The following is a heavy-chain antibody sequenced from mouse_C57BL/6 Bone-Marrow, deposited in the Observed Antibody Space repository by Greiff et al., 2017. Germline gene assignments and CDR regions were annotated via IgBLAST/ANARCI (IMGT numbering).Heavy chain of an antibody. J-gene: IGHJ2*01. V-gene: IGHV1-82*01. Sequence: VQLQQSGPELVKPGASVKISCKASGYAFSSSWMNWVKQRPGTGLEWIGRIYPGDGDTNYNGKFKGKATLTADKSSSTAYMQLSSLTSEDSAVYFGARDYYGTPYYFDYWGQGTTLTVSS. CDR1: GYAFSSSW. CDR3: ARDYYGTPYYFDY. CDR2: IYPGDGDT. D-gene: IGHD1-1*01.